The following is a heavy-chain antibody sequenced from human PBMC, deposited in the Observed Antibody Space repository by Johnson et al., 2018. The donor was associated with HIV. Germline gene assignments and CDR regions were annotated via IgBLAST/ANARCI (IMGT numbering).Heavy chain of an antibody. CDR1: GFTFSSYG. V-gene: IGHV3-33*08. Sequence: QVQLVESGGGVVQPGRSLRLSCAASGFTFSSYGMHWVRQAPGKGLEWVAVIWYDGSNKYYADSVKGRFTISSDNSKNTLFLQMNSLRAEDTAVYYCAREGEDAFDIWGQGTMVTVSS. J-gene: IGHJ3*02. CDR2: IWYDGSNK. D-gene: IGHD2-21*01. CDR3: AREGEDAFDI.